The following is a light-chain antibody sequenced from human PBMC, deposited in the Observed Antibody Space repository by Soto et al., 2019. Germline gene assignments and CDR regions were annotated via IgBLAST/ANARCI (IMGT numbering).Light chain of an antibody. CDR1: QSISSN. CDR3: QQYNDWPPMYT. V-gene: IGKV3-15*01. CDR2: GAS. J-gene: IGKJ2*01. Sequence: EIVMTQSPATLSVSPGERATLSCRASQSISSNLAWYQQKPGQAPRLLIYGASTRATGIPARFSGSGSGTEFTLTITSLQSEDLAVCFCQQYNDWPPMYTFGQGTKLEIK.